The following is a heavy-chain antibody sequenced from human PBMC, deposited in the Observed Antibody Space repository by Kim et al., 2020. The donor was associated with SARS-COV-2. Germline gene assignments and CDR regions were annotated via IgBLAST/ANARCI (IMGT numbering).Heavy chain of an antibody. D-gene: IGHD3-10*01. V-gene: IGHV4-34*01. CDR2: INNSGST. Sequence: SETLSLTCAVYGGSFSGDYWSWIRQPPGKGLEWMGEINNSGSTNYNPSLKSRVTISVDTSKNQFSLKLSSVTAADTAVYYCARSNYYGSGSYYSLYYYYGMDVWGQGTTVTVSS. CDR1: GGSFSGDY. CDR3: ARSNYYGSGSYYSLYYYYGMDV. J-gene: IGHJ6*02.